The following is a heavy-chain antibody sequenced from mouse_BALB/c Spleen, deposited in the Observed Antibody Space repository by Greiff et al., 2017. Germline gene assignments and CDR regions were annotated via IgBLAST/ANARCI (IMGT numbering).Heavy chain of an antibody. J-gene: IGHJ4*01. CDR3: AIGGAMDY. CDR1: GYTFTSYW. CDR2: INPSTGYT. Sequence: QVQLKQSGAELAKPGASVKMSCKASGYTFTSYWMHWVKQRPGQGLEWIGYINPSTGYTEYNQKFKDKATLTADKSSSTAYMQLSSLTSEDSAVYYCAIGGAMDYWGQGTSVTVSS. V-gene: IGHV1-7*01.